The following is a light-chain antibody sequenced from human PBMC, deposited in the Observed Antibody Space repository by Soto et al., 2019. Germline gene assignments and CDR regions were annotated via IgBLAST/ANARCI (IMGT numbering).Light chain of an antibody. J-gene: IGKJ4*01. CDR1: QSMNRW. V-gene: IGKV1-5*03. CDR3: QQYDSYSPLT. Sequence: DIQMTQSPSTLPASVGDRVTITCRASQSMNRWLAWYQQIPGTAPKLLIYKASTLESGVPSRFSGSGSGTEFTLTISSLQPDDFATYYCQQYDSYSPLTFGGGTKVEV. CDR2: KAS.